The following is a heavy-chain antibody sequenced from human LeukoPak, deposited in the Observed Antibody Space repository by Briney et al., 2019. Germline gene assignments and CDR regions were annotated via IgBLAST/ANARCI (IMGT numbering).Heavy chain of an antibody. V-gene: IGHV4-30-4*08. J-gene: IGHJ4*02. D-gene: IGHD3-9*01. Sequence: SETLSLTCTVSGGSISSGDYYWSGIRQPPGKGLEWIGYIYYSGSTNYNPSLKSRVTISVDTSKNQFSLKLSSVTAADTAVYYCARDRHDILTGYYSEPWGYWGQGTLVTVSS. CDR3: ARDRHDILTGYYSEPWGY. CDR2: IYYSGST. CDR1: GGSISSGDYY.